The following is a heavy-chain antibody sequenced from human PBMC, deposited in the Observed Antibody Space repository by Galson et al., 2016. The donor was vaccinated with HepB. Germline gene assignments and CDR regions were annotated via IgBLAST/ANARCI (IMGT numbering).Heavy chain of an antibody. J-gene: IGHJ4*02. Sequence: LRLSCAASGFTFSDYYMSWVRQPPGKGLEWTGEIYHSGNTNYNPSLKSRVTILVDTSKNQFSLKLTSVTAADTAVYYCARGRRITIFGVVMGGYFDYWGQGILVTVSS. CDR3: ARGRRITIFGVVMGGYFDY. CDR2: IYHSGNT. V-gene: IGHV4-34*01. D-gene: IGHD3-3*01. CDR1: GFTFSDYY.